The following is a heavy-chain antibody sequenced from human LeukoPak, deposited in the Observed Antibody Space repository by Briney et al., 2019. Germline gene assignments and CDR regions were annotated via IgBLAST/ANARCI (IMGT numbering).Heavy chain of an antibody. CDR2: IYTSGST. J-gene: IGHJ4*02. CDR3: ARDYDFWSGYYDY. D-gene: IGHD3-3*01. CDR1: GGSISSYC. Sequence: NPSETLSLTCTVSGGSISSYCWSWIRQPAGKGLEWIGRIYTSGSTNYNPSLKSRVTMSVDTSKNQFSLKLSSVTAADTAVYYCARDYDFWSGYYDYWGQGTLVTVSS. V-gene: IGHV4-4*07.